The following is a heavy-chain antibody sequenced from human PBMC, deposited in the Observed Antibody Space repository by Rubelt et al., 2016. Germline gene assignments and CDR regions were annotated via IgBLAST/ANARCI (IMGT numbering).Heavy chain of an antibody. J-gene: IGHJ5*02. Sequence: QVQLVESGGGVVQPGRSLRLSCAASGFTFRNYGFHWVRRAQGTGLEWMGVIWYNGSKNYYADADQGRFTISRDNSKSKRYLQMTGLGAEVTAVYYWARWADSSFDPWGQGTLVTVSS. CDR2: IWYNGSKN. V-gene: IGHV3-33*01. D-gene: IGHD2-15*01. CDR3: ARWADSSFDP. CDR1: GFTFRNYG.